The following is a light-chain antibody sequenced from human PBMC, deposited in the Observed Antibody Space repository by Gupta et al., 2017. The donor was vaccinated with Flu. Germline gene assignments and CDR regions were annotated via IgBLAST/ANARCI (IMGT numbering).Light chain of an antibody. Sequence: QSAPTQPRSVSGSPGHSVTISCTGTRNDVGGSNRVSWYQQRPGKAPKLILYDVTERPSRVPDRFSGSKSGNTASLTISELQADDEADYYCSSHAGRVTWVFGTRTTVTGL. CDR3: SSHAGRVTWV. CDR1: RNDVGGSNR. V-gene: IGLV2-11*01. CDR2: DVT. J-gene: IGLJ1*01.